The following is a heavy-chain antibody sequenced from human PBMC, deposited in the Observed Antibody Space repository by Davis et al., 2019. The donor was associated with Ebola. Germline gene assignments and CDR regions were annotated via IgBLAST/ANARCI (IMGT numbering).Heavy chain of an antibody. Sequence: SETLSLTCTVPGGSISSSSYYWGWIRQPPGKGLEWIGSIYYSGSTYYNPSLKSRVTISVDTSKNQFSLKPSSVTAADTAVYYCARHYYGSGSYAPWFDPWGQGTLVTVSS. D-gene: IGHD3-10*01. CDR1: GGSISSSSYY. J-gene: IGHJ5*02. CDR3: ARHYYGSGSYAPWFDP. V-gene: IGHV4-39*01. CDR2: IYYSGST.